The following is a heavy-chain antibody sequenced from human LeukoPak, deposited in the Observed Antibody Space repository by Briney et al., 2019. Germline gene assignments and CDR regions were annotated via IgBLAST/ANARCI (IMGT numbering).Heavy chain of an antibody. CDR3: ARGFRYYGSGSYYYDY. CDR1: GYTFTGYY. D-gene: IGHD3-10*01. Sequence: GASVKVSCKASGYTFTGYYMHWVRQAPGQGLEWMGWINPNSGGTNYAQKFQGRVTMTRDTSISTAYMELSRLRSDDTAVYYCARGFRYYGSGSYYYDYWGQGTPVTVSS. CDR2: INPNSGGT. V-gene: IGHV1-2*02. J-gene: IGHJ4*02.